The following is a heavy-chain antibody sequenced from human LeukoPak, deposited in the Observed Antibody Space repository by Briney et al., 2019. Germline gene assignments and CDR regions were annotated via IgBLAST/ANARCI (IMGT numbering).Heavy chain of an antibody. V-gene: IGHV4-30-2*01. D-gene: IGHD3-22*01. Sequence: SQTLSLTCAVSGGSTSSGGYSWSWIRQPPGKGLEWIGYIYHSGSTYYNPSLKSRVTISVDRSKNQFSLKLSSVTAADTAVYYCAREGSSGYTNWFDPWGQGTLVTVSS. CDR1: GGSTSSGGYS. CDR2: IYHSGST. J-gene: IGHJ5*02. CDR3: AREGSSGYTNWFDP.